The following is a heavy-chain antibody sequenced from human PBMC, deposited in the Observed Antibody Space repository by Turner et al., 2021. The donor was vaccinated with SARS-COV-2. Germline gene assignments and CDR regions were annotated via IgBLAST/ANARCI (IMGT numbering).Heavy chain of an antibody. CDR3: ARGGDPRKSGVV. CDR1: GGSLGAYY. D-gene: IGHD3-3*01. J-gene: IGHJ4*02. Sequence: QVQLQQCGAGPLHPSEPLSLICAVIGGSLGAYYWTWIRQPPGKELVWIGEVHPYGTTYYNPYLKSRISMSVDTSKNQLSLKLISVTAADAAFYASARGGDPRKSGVVWGQGTLVTVSS. CDR2: VHPYGTT. V-gene: IGHV4-34*01.